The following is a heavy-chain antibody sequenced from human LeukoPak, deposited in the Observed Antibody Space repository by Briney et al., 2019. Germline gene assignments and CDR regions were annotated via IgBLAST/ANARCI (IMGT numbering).Heavy chain of an antibody. D-gene: IGHD1-26*01. Sequence: SETLSLTCAVSGYSITSGYYWGWIRQPPGKGLEWIGSIYHSGSTYYNPSLKSRVTIAVDTSKNQFSLKLSSVTAADTAVYYCPRHSVGATQYRLFDYWGQGTLVTVSS. CDR3: PRHSVGATQYRLFDY. CDR1: GYSITSGYY. CDR2: IYHSGST. J-gene: IGHJ4*02. V-gene: IGHV4-38-2*01.